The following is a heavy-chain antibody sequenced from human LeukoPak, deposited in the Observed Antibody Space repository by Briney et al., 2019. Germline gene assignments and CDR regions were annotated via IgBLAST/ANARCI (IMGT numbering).Heavy chain of an antibody. CDR3: ARDDRRTGRDY. CDR2: IYYSGST. V-gene: IGHV4-30-4*02. J-gene: IGHJ4*02. Sequence: SETLSLTCTVSGGSISSGDYYWSWIRKPPGKGLEWIGYIYYSGSTYYNPSLKSRVTISVDTSKNQFSLKLSSVTAADTAVYYCARDDRRTGRDYWGQGTLVTVSS. CDR1: GGSISSGDYY. D-gene: IGHD7-27*01.